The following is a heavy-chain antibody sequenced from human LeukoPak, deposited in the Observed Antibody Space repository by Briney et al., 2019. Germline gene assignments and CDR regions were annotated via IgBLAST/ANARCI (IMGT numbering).Heavy chain of an antibody. CDR3: ARDRSSGWYGTPLGY. CDR2: IKQDGSEI. D-gene: IGHD6-19*01. CDR1: GFTFSSYW. J-gene: IGHJ4*02. V-gene: IGHV3-7*03. Sequence: GGSLRLSCTASGFTFSSYWMSWVRQAPGKGLEWVANIKQDGSEIYYVDSVNGRFTISRDNAKKSLSLQMNSLRAEDTAVYYCARDRSSGWYGTPLGYWGQGTLVTVSS.